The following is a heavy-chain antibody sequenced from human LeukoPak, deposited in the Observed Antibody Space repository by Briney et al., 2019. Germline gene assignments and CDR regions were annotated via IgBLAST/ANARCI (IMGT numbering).Heavy chain of an antibody. Sequence: GGSLRLSCAASGFTFNRYWMSWVRQAPGKGLEWVANIKQDGSEKYYVDSVKGRFTISGDNAKNSLYLQMNSLRAEDTAVYYCARVEASGYDYGAFDYWGQGTLVTVSS. CDR2: IKQDGSEK. J-gene: IGHJ4*02. V-gene: IGHV3-7*01. CDR3: ARVEASGYDYGAFDY. D-gene: IGHD5-12*01. CDR1: GFTFNRYW.